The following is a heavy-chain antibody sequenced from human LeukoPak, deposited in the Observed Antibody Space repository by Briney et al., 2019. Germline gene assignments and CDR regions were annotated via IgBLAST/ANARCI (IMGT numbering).Heavy chain of an antibody. D-gene: IGHD6-19*01. Sequence: SETLSLTCTVSGGSISSYYWSWIRQPPGKGLEWIGYIYYSGSTNYNPSLKSRVTISVDTSENQFSLKLSSVTAADTAVYYCARAGGSSGWYGNYYYYYGMDVWGQGTTVTVSS. CDR3: ARAGGSSGWYGNYYYYYGMDV. CDR1: GGSISSYY. J-gene: IGHJ6*02. CDR2: IYYSGST. V-gene: IGHV4-59*01.